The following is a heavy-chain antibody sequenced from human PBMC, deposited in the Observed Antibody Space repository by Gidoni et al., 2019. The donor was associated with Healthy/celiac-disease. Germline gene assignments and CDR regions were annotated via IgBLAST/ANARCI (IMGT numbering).Heavy chain of an antibody. V-gene: IGHV4-59*01. CDR3: ARAPTDYDSSGYPFPMGWFDP. CDR1: GGSISSYY. Sequence: QVQLQESGPGLVKPSETLSLTCTVSGGSISSYYWSWIRQPPGKGLEWIGYIYYSGSTNYNPSLKSRVTISVDTSKNQFSLKLSSVTAADTAVYYCARAPTDYDSSGYPFPMGWFDPWGQGTLVTVSS. J-gene: IGHJ5*02. CDR2: IYYSGST. D-gene: IGHD3-22*01.